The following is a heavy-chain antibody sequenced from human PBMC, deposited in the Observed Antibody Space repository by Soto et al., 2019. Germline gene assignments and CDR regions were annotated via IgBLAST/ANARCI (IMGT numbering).Heavy chain of an antibody. CDR1: GYSFTSYW. CDR3: ARPDSSSSGMDV. V-gene: IGHV5-10-1*01. J-gene: IGHJ6*02. D-gene: IGHD6-6*01. CDR2: IDPSDSYT. Sequence: GESLKISCKGSGYSFTSYWMSWVRQMPGKGLEWMGRIDPSDSYTNYSPSFQGHVTISADKSISTAYLQWSSLKASDTAMYYCARPDSSSSGMDVWGQGTTVTVYS.